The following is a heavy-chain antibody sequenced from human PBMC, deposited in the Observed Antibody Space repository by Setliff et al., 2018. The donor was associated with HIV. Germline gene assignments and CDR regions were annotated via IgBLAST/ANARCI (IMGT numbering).Heavy chain of an antibody. V-gene: IGHV3-74*01. CDR2: INNDGSYA. D-gene: IGHD1-26*01. CDR3: AREGGSY. CDR1: GFTFSSYW. Sequence: GGSLRLSCAASGFTFSSYWMHWVRQAPGKGLVWVSRINNDGSYASYADSVKGRFTISRDNAKNTLYLQMSSLRAEDRAVYYCAREGGSYWGQGILVTVSS. J-gene: IGHJ4*02.